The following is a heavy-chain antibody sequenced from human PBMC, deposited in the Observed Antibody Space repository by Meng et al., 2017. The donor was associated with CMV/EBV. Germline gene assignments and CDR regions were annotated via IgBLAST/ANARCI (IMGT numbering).Heavy chain of an antibody. J-gene: IGHJ4*02. CDR1: GYTFTRHY. CDR3: ARRIVVVPAAYLGY. D-gene: IGHD2-2*01. CDR2: INPNGGGT. Sequence: SGYTFTRHYFPWVRQPPGQGPGWMGWINPNGGGTSYAQKFQGRVTMTLDTSISTAYMELSRLRSDDTAVYYCARRIVVVPAAYLGYWGQGTLVTVSS. V-gene: IGHV1-2*02.